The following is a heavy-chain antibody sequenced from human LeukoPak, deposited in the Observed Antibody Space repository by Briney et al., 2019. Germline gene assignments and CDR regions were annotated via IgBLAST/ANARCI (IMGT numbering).Heavy chain of an antibody. CDR3: AKSGPRYCSGGSCRGGY. J-gene: IGHJ4*02. CDR1: GFTFSSYA. D-gene: IGHD2-15*01. CDR2: ISGSGGST. Sequence: GGSLRLSCGASGFTFSSYAMSWVRQGPWKGLEWVSAISGSGGSTYYADSVKGRFTISRDNSKNTLYLQMNSLRAEDTAVYYCAKSGPRYCSGGSCRGGYWGQGTLVTVSS. V-gene: IGHV3-23*01.